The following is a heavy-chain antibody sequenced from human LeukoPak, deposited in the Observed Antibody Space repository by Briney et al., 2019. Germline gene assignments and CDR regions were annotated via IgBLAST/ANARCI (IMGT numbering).Heavy chain of an antibody. V-gene: IGHV3-23*01. CDR1: GFTFSTYD. Sequence: EGSLRLSCAASGFTFSTYDISWVRQAPGKGLEWVSTFSSSGNMTYYADSVKGRFTISRDNSKNTLYLQMNSLRAEDTAVYYCARRAGAYSHPYDYWGQGTLVTVSS. CDR3: ARRAGAYSHPYDY. J-gene: IGHJ4*02. D-gene: IGHD4/OR15-4a*01. CDR2: FSSSGNMT.